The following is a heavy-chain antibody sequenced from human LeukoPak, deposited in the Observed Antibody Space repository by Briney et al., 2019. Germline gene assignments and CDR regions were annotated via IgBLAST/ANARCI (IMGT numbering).Heavy chain of an antibody. CDR2: IKQDGSEK. V-gene: IGHV3-7*01. Sequence: GGSLRLSCAASGFTFSSYWMSWVRQAPGKGLEWVANIKQDGSEKYYVDSVKGRFTISRDDAKNSLYLQMNSLRAEDTAVYYCARQAKATVSSYFDYWGQGTLVTVSS. J-gene: IGHJ4*02. D-gene: IGHD4-17*01. CDR1: GFTFSSYW. CDR3: ARQAKATVSSYFDY.